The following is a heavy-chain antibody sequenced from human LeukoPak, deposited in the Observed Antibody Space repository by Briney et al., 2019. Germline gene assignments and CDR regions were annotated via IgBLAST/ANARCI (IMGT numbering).Heavy chain of an antibody. J-gene: IGHJ4*02. CDR1: RYTFTSYD. Sequence: ASVKVSCKASRYTFTSYDINWVRQATGQGLEWMGWMNPNSGNTGYAQKFQGRVTMTRNTSISTAYMELSSVRSEDTAVYYCARDLRDGYNWLRFVAPDYWGQGTLVTVSS. CDR2: MNPNSGNT. D-gene: IGHD5-24*01. CDR3: ARDLRDGYNWLRFVAPDY. V-gene: IGHV1-8*01.